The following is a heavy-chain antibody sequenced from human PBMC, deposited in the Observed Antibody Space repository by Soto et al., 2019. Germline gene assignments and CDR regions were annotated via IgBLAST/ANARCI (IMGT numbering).Heavy chain of an antibody. CDR2: IYWDDDK. Sequence: QITLKESGPTLVKPTQTLTLTCTFSGFSLSTSGVGVGWIRQPPGKALEWLALIYWDDDKRYSPSLKSRLTITKDTSKNQVVLTMTTMDPVDTATYYCAHSRIVGARSTWFDPWGQGTLVTVSS. CDR1: GFSLSTSGVG. J-gene: IGHJ5*02. D-gene: IGHD1-26*01. CDR3: AHSRIVGARSTWFDP. V-gene: IGHV2-5*02.